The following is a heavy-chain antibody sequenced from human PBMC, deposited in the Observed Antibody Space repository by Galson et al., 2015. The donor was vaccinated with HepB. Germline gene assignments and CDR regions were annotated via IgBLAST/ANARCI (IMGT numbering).Heavy chain of an antibody. D-gene: IGHD2-2*01. Sequence: SLRLSCAASGFTFSSYSMNWVRQAPGKGLEWVSSISSSSSYIYYADSVKGRFTISRDNAKNSLYLQMNSLRAEDTAVYYCARTCSSTSCPTRTQPDYWGQGTLVTVSS. CDR1: GFTFSSYS. CDR3: ARTCSSTSCPTRTQPDY. CDR2: ISSSSSYI. J-gene: IGHJ4*02. V-gene: IGHV3-21*01.